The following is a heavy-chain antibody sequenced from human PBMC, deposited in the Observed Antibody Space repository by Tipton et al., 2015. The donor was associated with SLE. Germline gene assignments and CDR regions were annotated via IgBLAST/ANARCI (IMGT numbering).Heavy chain of an antibody. CDR1: GFTFSGYW. Sequence: SLRLSCAASGFTFSGYWMHWVCQAPGKGLVWVSRINNDGSDTVYADSVKGRFTISRDNAKNTLYLQMNGLRAEDAAVYYCARGLRGPDYWGQGTLVTVSS. CDR2: INNDGSDT. V-gene: IGHV3-74*01. CDR3: ARGLRGPDY. D-gene: IGHD4-17*01. J-gene: IGHJ4*02.